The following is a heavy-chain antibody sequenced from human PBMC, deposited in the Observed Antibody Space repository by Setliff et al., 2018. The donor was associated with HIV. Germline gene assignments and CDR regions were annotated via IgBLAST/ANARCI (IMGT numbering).Heavy chain of an antibody. J-gene: IGHJ4*02. CDR1: GFTFSSYA. CDR3: ARDSPLSHFDY. V-gene: IGHV3-30*07. Sequence: GGSLRLSCAASGFTFSSYAMHWVRQAPGKGLEWVAVMSYDGNNKYYADSVKGRFTISRDNYKNTLYLQMNSLRPEDTAVYYCARDSPLSHFDYWGQGILVTVSS. CDR2: MSYDGNNK.